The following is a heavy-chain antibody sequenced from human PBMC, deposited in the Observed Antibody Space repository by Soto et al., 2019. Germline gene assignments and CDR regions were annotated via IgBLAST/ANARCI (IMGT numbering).Heavy chain of an antibody. CDR2: ISSSSSTI. Sequence: XSLRLACAASGFTFSRYSMNWVLQAPGKGLEWVSYISSSSSTIYYADSVKGRFTISRDNAKNSLYLQVNSLRAEDTAVYYCARELRYFDWYDDLWGRGTLVTVSS. D-gene: IGHD3-9*01. V-gene: IGHV3-48*01. J-gene: IGHJ2*01. CDR3: ARELRYFDWYDDL. CDR1: GFTFSRYS.